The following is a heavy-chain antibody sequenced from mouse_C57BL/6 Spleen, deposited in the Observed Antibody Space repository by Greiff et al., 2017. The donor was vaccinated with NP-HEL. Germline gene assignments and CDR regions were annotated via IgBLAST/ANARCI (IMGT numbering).Heavy chain of an antibody. CDR3: AGGNYLDY. CDR2: IDPSDSYT. Sequence: QVQLQHPGAELVRPGTSVKLSCKASGYTFTSYWMHWVKQRPGQGLEWIGVIDPSDSYTNYNQKFKGKATLTVDTSSSTAYMQLSSLTSEDSAVYYCAGGNYLDYWGQGTTLTVSS. J-gene: IGHJ2*01. CDR1: GYTFTSYW. V-gene: IGHV1-59*01.